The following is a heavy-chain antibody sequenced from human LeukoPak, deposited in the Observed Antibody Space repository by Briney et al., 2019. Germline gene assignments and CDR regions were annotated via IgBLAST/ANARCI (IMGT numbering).Heavy chain of an antibody. Sequence: SETLSLTCAVYGGSFSGYYWSWIRQPPGKGLEWIGEINHSGSTNYNPSLKSRVTISVDTSKNQFSLKLSSVTAADTAVYYCARGRSITIFGVVIARKLYNWFDPWGQGTLVTVSP. CDR2: INHSGST. CDR1: GGSFSGYY. D-gene: IGHD3-3*01. V-gene: IGHV4-34*01. CDR3: ARGRSITIFGVVIARKLYNWFDP. J-gene: IGHJ5*02.